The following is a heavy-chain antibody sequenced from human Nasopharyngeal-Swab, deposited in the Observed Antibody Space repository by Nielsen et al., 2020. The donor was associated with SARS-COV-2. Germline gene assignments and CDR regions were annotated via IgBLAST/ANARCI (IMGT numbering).Heavy chain of an antibody. CDR2: IYYSGST. CDR1: GGSISSYY. V-gene: IGHV4-59*01. CDR3: ARGEYSGDLDY. J-gene: IGHJ4*02. Sequence: SETLSLTCTVSGGSISSYYWSWIRQPPGKGLEWIGYIYYSGSTNYNPPLKSRVTISVDTSKNQFSLKLSPVTAADTAVYYCARGEYSGDLDYWGQGTLVTVSS. D-gene: IGHD5-12*01.